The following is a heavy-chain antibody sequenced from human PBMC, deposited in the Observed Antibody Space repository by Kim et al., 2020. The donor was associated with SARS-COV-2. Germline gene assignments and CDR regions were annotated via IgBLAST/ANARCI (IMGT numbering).Heavy chain of an antibody. CDR3: AKEWGRSGFKYYFDY. CDR2: ISGSGGST. CDR1: GFTFSSYA. J-gene: IGHJ4*02. D-gene: IGHD3-16*01. Sequence: GGSLRLSCAASGFTFSSYAMSWVRQAPGKGLEWVSAISGSGGSTYYADSVKGRFTISRDNSKNTLYLQMNSLRAEATAVYYCAKEWGRSGFKYYFDYWGQGTLVTVSS. V-gene: IGHV3-23*01.